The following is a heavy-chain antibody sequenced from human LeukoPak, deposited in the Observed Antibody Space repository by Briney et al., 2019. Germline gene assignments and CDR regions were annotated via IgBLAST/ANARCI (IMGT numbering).Heavy chain of an antibody. CDR2: IYYSGST. J-gene: IGHJ4*02. V-gene: IGHV4-59*08. Sequence: PSETLSLTCTVSGGSISSYYWSWIRQPPGKGLEWIGYIYYSGSTNYNPSLKSRVTISADTSKNQFSLKLSSVTAADTAVYYCARGYYDSSGYYYGYWGQGTLVTVSS. CDR1: GGSISSYY. CDR3: ARGYYDSSGYYYGY. D-gene: IGHD3-22*01.